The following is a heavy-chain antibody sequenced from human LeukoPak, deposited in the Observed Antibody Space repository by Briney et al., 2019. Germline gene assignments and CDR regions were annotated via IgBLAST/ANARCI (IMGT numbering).Heavy chain of an antibody. CDR2: INRITGDI. V-gene: IGHV3-21*01. CDR3: ARVSPKSYYYYMDV. CDR1: GFTFSYYT. Sequence: GGSLRLSCVASGFTFSYYTMTWVRQAPGQGLEWVSSINRITGDIYYADSVRGRFTISRDNAKNSLYLQMNSLRAEDTAVYHCARVSPKSYYYYMDVWGKGTTVTVSS. J-gene: IGHJ6*03.